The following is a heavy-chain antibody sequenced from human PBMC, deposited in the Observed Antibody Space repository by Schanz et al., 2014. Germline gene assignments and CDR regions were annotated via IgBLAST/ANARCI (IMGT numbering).Heavy chain of an antibody. CDR3: ARAHGNNWYGKGLDY. CDR2: ISGSGGST. Sequence: VQLVESGGGVVQPGRSLRLSCAASGFTFSTYAMSWVRQAPGKGLEWVSAISGSGGSTYYADSVKGRFTISRDNSKNTLYLQMNSLRADDTAVYFCARAHGNNWYGKGLDYWGQGTQXTVSS. V-gene: IGHV3-23*04. CDR1: GFTFSTYA. D-gene: IGHD1-1*01. J-gene: IGHJ4*02.